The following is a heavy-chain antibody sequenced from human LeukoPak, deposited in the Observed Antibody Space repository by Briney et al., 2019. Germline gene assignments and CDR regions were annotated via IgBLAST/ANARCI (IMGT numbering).Heavy chain of an antibody. CDR1: GGSINSYY. J-gene: IGHJ6*03. D-gene: IGHD5-18*01. V-gene: IGHV4-59*01. CDR3: ARVKRGYSLYYMDV. CDR2: IYYSGST. Sequence: PSEALSLNCNVSGGSINSYYWSWIRQPPGKGLEWIGYIYYSGSTNYNPPLKSRVTISVDTSKNQFSLKLSSVTAADTAVYYCARVKRGYSLYYMDVWGKGTTVTVSS.